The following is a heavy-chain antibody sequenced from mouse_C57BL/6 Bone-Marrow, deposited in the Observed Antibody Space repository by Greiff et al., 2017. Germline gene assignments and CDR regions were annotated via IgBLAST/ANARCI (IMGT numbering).Heavy chain of an antibody. V-gene: IGHV1-64*01. CDR3: AIGRVYYGSSYGYWYFDV. CDR2: IHPNSGST. J-gene: IGHJ1*03. CDR1: GYTFTSYW. D-gene: IGHD1-1*01. Sequence: QVQLQQPGAELVKPGASVKLSCKASGYTFTSYWMHWVKQRPGQGLEWIGMIHPNSGSTNYNEKFKSKSTLTVDKSSSTAYMQLSSLTSEDSAVYYCAIGRVYYGSSYGYWYFDVWGTGTTVTVSS.